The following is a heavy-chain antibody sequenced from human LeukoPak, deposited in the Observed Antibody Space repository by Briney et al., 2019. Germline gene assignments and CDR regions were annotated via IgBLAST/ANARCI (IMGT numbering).Heavy chain of an antibody. CDR1: GGSISSSSYY. Sequence: SETLSLTCTVSGGSISSSSYYWGWIRRPPGKGLEWIGSIYYSGSTYYNPSLKSRVTISVDTSKNQFSLKLSSVTAADTAVYYCARPHDYGGFMYVWGTGTKVTVSS. J-gene: IGHJ6*04. CDR3: ARPHDYGGFMYV. CDR2: IYYSGST. V-gene: IGHV4-39*01. D-gene: IGHD4/OR15-4a*01.